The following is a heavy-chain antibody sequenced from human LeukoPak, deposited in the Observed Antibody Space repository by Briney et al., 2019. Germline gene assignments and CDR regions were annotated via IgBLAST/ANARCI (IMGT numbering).Heavy chain of an antibody. CDR3: ARPETMATYAFDI. D-gene: IGHD5-24*01. Sequence: GESLKISCKGSGYRFTSYWIGWVRQMPGKGLEWMGITYPGDSDTRYSPSFQGQVTISADKSISTAYLQWSSLKASDTAMYYCARPETMATYAFDIWGQGTMVTVSS. CDR2: TYPGDSDT. J-gene: IGHJ3*02. V-gene: IGHV5-51*01. CDR1: GYRFTSYW.